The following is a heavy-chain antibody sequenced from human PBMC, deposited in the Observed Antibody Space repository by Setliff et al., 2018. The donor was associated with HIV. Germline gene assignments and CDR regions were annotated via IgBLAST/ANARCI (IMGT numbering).Heavy chain of an antibody. CDR1: GYTFSTYD. CDR3: ARALRDTSAYPHTY. D-gene: IGHD3-22*01. J-gene: IGHJ4*02. Sequence: ASVKVSCKASGYTFSTYDFNWVRQAAGQGLEWMGWMSPKNNGSGFAQKFQARLTMTWNTSTNTAYMELRSLRSDDTAVYYCARALRDTSAYPHTYWGQGTLVTVSS. V-gene: IGHV1-8*01. CDR2: MSPKNNGS.